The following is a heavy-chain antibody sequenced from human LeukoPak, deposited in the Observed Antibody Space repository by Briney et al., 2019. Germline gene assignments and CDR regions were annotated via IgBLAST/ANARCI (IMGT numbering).Heavy chain of an antibody. CDR1: GGSISSSGYS. J-gene: IGHJ4*02. V-gene: IGHV4-30-2*01. CDR2: MYHSGST. CDR3: ARASAGNFDY. Sequence: PSQTLSLTCAVSGGSISSSGYSWSWIRQPPGKGLEWIGYMYHSGSTYYNPSLKSRVTISVDRSKNQFSLKLGSVTAADTAVYYCARASAGNFDYWGQGTLVTVSS.